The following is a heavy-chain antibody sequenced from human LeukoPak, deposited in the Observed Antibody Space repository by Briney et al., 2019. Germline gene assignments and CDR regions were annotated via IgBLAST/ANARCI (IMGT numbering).Heavy chain of an antibody. CDR2: INDDRGVT. Sequence: GGYLRLSCAAAGFTFTAYTMIWFRHTPGNGLEGVANINDDRGVTNYVDSVKGRFTISRSDATNSLYLQLINSKVKETALYYCGIGRGWVDHWGQGTVVSVSS. CDR3: GIGRGWVDH. V-gene: IGHV3-7*01. CDR1: GFTFTAYT. D-gene: IGHD3-16*01. J-gene: IGHJ4*02.